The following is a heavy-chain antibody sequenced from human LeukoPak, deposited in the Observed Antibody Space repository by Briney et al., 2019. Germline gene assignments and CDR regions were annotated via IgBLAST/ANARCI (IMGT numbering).Heavy chain of an antibody. J-gene: IGHJ4*02. CDR2: ISYDGSNK. D-gene: IGHD3-9*01. Sequence: GRSLRLPCAASGFTFSSYGMHWVRQAPGKGLEWVAVISYDGSNKYYADSVKGRFTISRDNSKNTLYLQMNSLRAEDTAVYYCALVTGDYWGQGTLVTVSS. CDR3: ALVTGDY. CDR1: GFTFSSYG. V-gene: IGHV3-30*03.